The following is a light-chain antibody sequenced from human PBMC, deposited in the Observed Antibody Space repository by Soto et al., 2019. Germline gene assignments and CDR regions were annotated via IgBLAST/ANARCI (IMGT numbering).Light chain of an antibody. CDR3: SACDDSLNAHV. CDR2: NND. V-gene: IGLV1-44*01. J-gene: IGLJ1*01. Sequence: QSVLTQPPSASGTPGQRVTISCSGGDSNIGPNTVNWYRQVPGTDPKLLIHNNDQRPSGVPARISGSKSGTSASLAISSLHSDYEADYYCSACDDSLNAHVFGIVTKLTVL. CDR1: DSNIGPNT.